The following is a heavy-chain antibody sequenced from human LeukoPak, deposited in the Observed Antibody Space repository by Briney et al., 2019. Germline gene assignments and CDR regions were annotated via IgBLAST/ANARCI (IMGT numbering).Heavy chain of an antibody. CDR2: IYYSGST. J-gene: IGHJ3*02. CDR3: ARIQLLAAFDI. D-gene: IGHD3-10*01. CDR1: GGSISSYY. V-gene: IGHV4-59*01. Sequence: PSETLSLTWTVSGGSISSYYWSWIRQPPGKGLEWIGYIYYSGSTNYNPSLKSRVTISVDTSKNQFSLKLSSVTAADTAVYYCARIQLLAAFDIWGQGTMVTVSS.